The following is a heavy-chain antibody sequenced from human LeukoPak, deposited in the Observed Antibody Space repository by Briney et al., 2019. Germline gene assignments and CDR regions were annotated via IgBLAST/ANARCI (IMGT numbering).Heavy chain of an antibody. V-gene: IGHV3-23*01. J-gene: IGHJ4*02. CDR3: AKDGGLGLLWFGEIDY. CDR2: ISGSGGST. D-gene: IGHD3-10*01. Sequence: GGSLRLSCAASGFTFSSYAMSWVRQAPRKGLEWVSAISGSGGSTYYADSVKGWFTISRDNSKNTLYLQMNSLRAEDTAVYYCAKDGGLGLLWFGEIDYWGQGTLVTVSS. CDR1: GFTFSSYA.